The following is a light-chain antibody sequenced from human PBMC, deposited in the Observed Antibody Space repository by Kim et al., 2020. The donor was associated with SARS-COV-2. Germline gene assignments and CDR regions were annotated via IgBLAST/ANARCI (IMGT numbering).Light chain of an antibody. CDR1: QTIGTF. J-gene: IGKJ2*01. CDR2: GAS. Sequence: DIQMTQSPSSLSASVGDRVTITCRASQTIGTFLIWYQQKPGKAPEVLIYGASNLQNGVPSRFSGSGSGTEFTLTISSLQPEDFVTYFCQQSYWTPVTFGQGTKLEI. CDR3: QQSYWTPVT. V-gene: IGKV1-39*01.